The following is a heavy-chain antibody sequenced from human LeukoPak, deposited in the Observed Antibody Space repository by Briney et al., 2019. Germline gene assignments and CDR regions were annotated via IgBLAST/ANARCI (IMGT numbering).Heavy chain of an antibody. CDR1: GFTFSSYA. CDR3: AKFPSVTATFDY. CDR2: ISYDGSNK. Sequence: PGGSLRLSCAASGFTFSSYAMHWVRQAPGKGLEWVAVISYDGSNKYYADSVKGRFTISRDNSKNTLYLQMNSLRAEDTAVYYCAKFPSVTATFDYWGQGTLVTVSS. J-gene: IGHJ4*02. D-gene: IGHD2-21*02. V-gene: IGHV3-30-3*02.